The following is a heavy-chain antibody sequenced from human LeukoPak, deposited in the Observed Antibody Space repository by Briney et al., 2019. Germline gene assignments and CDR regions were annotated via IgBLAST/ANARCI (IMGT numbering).Heavy chain of an antibody. CDR1: GGSISSYY. D-gene: IGHD1-26*01. Sequence: SETLSLTCTVSGGSISSYYWSWIRQPPGKGLEWIGYIYYSGSTNYNPSLKSRVTISVDTSKNQFSLKLSSVTAADTAVYYCARDRRWELPTIFDYWGQGTLVTVSS. J-gene: IGHJ4*02. V-gene: IGHV4-59*12. CDR3: ARDRRWELPTIFDY. CDR2: IYYSGST.